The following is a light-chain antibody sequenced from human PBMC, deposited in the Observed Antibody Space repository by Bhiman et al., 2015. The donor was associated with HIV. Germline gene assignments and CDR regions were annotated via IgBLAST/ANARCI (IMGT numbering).Light chain of an antibody. Sequence: QTVVTQEPSFSVFPGGTVTLTCGLSSGSVSTRYYPSWYQHTPGQPPRTLIHSTNTRSSGVPDRFSGSILGNKAALTGAQSDDESDYFCVLYMGSGFWLFGGGTRLTVL. CDR2: STN. J-gene: IGLJ3*02. CDR3: VLYMGSGFWL. CDR1: SGSVSTRYY. V-gene: IGLV8-61*01.